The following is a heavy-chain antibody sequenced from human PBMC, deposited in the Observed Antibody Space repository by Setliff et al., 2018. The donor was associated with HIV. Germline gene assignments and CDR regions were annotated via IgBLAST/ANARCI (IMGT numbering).Heavy chain of an antibody. CDR1: GDSISSGGYY. V-gene: IGHV4-31*03. CDR3: ARLYYLVGNWFDP. J-gene: IGHJ5*02. D-gene: IGHD2-2*01. Sequence: PSETLSLTCTVSGDSISSGGYYWNWIRQLPGKGLEWIGNMYYSGSTSYNPSLKSRVTISVDTSKNQFSLKLTSVTAADTAVYYCARLYYLVGNWFDPWGQGTQVTVSS. CDR2: MYYSGST.